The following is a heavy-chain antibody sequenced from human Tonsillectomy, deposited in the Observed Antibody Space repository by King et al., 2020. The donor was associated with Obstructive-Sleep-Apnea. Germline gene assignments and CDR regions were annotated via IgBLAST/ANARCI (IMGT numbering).Heavy chain of an antibody. Sequence: VQLQESGPGLVKPSQTLSLTCAVSGGSISSGGYSWTWIRQPPGKGLEWIGYIYSSGGTYYTPSLKCRVTISVDPSKNHFSLNLRSVTAADTAVYYCARLVTIFGVVIERFDYWGQGTLVTVSS. CDR2: IYSSGGT. CDR3: ARLVTIFGVVIERFDY. J-gene: IGHJ4*02. D-gene: IGHD3-3*01. CDR1: GGSISSGGYS. V-gene: IGHV4-30-4*07.